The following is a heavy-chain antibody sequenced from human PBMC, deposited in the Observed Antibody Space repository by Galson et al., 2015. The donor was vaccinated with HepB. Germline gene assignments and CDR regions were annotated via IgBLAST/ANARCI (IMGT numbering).Heavy chain of an antibody. V-gene: IGHV5-51*01. Sequence: QSGAEVKEPGESLKISCKGSGYSYITYWIGWVRQEPGKALEWMGIIYPGDSDTRYSPSFQGQVTISADKSISTAYLQWSSLKASDTAVYYCARTRGTYSGAFDLWGQGTMVTVSS. CDR2: IYPGDSDT. CDR1: GYSYITYW. D-gene: IGHD1-26*01. CDR3: ARTRGTYSGAFDL. J-gene: IGHJ3*01.